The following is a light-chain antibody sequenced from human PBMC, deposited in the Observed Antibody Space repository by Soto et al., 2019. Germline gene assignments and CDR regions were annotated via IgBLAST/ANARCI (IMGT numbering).Light chain of an antibody. Sequence: ESMLTQSPGTLSLSPGERATLSCRASQSVSTRYLAWYQQKPGQAPRLLIYGASIRATGIPDRFSGSWSGTDFTLTISRLEPEDFAVYYCHQFGSSPPAFTFGQGTKLDI. J-gene: IGKJ2*01. CDR2: GAS. CDR1: QSVSTRY. V-gene: IGKV3-20*01. CDR3: HQFGSSPPAFT.